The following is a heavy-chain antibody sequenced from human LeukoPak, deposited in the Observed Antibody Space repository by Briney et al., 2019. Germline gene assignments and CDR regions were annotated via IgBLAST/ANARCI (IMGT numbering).Heavy chain of an antibody. CDR1: GYSITSSSW. V-gene: IGHV4-28*03. CDR3: ARDLYYYDSSGSYGMDV. D-gene: IGHD3-22*01. CDR2: IYHSGTT. Sequence: SDTLSLTCAVSGYSITSSSWWGWIRQPPGKGLEWIGYIYHSGTTNYNPSLKSRVTISVDKSKNQFSLKLSSVTAADTAVYYCARDLYYYDSSGSYGMDVWGQGTTVTVSS. J-gene: IGHJ6*02.